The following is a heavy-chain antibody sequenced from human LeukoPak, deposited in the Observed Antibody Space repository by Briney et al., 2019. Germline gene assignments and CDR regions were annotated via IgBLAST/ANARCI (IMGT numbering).Heavy chain of an antibody. J-gene: IGHJ6*02. D-gene: IGHD4-17*01. CDR2: INPNSGGT. Sequence: ASVKVSCKASGYTFTGYYMHWVRQAPGQGLEWMGWINPNSGGTNYAQKLQGRVTMTTDTSTSTAYMELRSLRSDDTAVYYCARGRLMRDYGDYDYYGMDVWGQGTTVTVSS. CDR3: ARGRLMRDYGDYDYYGMDV. V-gene: IGHV1-2*02. CDR1: GYTFTGYY.